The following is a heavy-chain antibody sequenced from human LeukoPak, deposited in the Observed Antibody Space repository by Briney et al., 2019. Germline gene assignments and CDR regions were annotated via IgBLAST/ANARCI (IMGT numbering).Heavy chain of an antibody. D-gene: IGHD6-19*01. Sequence: PGGSLRLSCAASGFTFSSYGMHWVRQAPGKGLEWVAVIWYDGSNKYYADSVKGRFTISRDNSKNTLYLQMNSLRAEDTAVYYCAEGGGSGWLHDAFDIWGQGTMVTVSS. J-gene: IGHJ3*02. CDR3: AEGGGSGWLHDAFDI. V-gene: IGHV3-33*06. CDR1: GFTFSSYG. CDR2: IWYDGSNK.